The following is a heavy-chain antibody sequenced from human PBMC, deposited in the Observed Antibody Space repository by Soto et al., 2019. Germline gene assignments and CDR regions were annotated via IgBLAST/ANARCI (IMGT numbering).Heavy chain of an antibody. J-gene: IGHJ4*02. CDR1: GGSISSSGYY. CDR2: IYYSGST. D-gene: IGHD6-13*01. V-gene: IGHV4-39*01. Sequence: SETLSLTCTVSGGSISSSGYYGGWIRQPPGKGLEWIGSIYYSGSTYYNPSLKSRVTISVDTSKNQFSLKLSSVTAADTAVYYCARLGIAAAATFDYWGQGTLVTVSS. CDR3: ARLGIAAAATFDY.